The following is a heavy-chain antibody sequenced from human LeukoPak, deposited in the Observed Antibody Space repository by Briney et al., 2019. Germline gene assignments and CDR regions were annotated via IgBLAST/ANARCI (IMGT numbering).Heavy chain of an antibody. CDR3: ARGGNYYDSSGFKDDAFDI. V-gene: IGHV1-8*03. J-gene: IGHJ3*02. D-gene: IGHD3-22*01. CDR2: INPNSGNT. CDR1: GYTFTSYD. Sequence: ASVKVSCKASGYTFTSYDINWVRQATGQGLEWMGWINPNSGNTGYAQKFQGRVTITRNTSISTAYMELSSLRSEDTAVYYCARGGNYYDSSGFKDDAFDIWGQGTMVTVSS.